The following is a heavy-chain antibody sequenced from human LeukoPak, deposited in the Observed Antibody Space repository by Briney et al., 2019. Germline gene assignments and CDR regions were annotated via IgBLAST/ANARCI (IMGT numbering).Heavy chain of an antibody. CDR2: INPSGGST. V-gene: IGHV1-46*01. CDR3: ARVRSKNYYYGMDV. J-gene: IGHJ6*02. Sequence: ASVKVSCKASGYTFTSYYMHWVRQAPGQGLEWMGIINPSGGSTSYAQKFQGRVTITADESTSTAYMELSSLRSEDTAVYYCARVRSKNYYYGMDVWGQGTTVTVSS. CDR1: GYTFTSYY. D-gene: IGHD2/OR15-2a*01.